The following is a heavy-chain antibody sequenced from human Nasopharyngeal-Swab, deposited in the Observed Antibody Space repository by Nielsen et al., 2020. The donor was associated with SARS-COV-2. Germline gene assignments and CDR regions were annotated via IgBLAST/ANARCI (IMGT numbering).Heavy chain of an antibody. D-gene: IGHD1-14*01. CDR3: ATGRIFQKGIFFHSYGMDV. J-gene: IGHJ6*02. Sequence: GESLKISCAASGFTFSSYSMNWVRQAPGKGLEWVSYISSSSTIYYADSVKGRFTISRDNAKNSLYLQMNSLRDEDTAVYYCATGRIFQKGIFFHSYGMDVWGQGTMVSVSS. V-gene: IGHV3-48*02. CDR2: ISSSSTI. CDR1: GFTFSSYS.